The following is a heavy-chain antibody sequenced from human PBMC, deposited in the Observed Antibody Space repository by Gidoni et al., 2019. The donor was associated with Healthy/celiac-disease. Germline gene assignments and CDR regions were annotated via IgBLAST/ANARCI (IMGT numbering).Heavy chain of an antibody. Sequence: EVQLVESGGGLVQPGGPLSLSCAASGFTFSSYSMNWVRQAPGKGLERVSYISSSSSTIYYADSVKGRFTISRDNAKNSLYLQMNSLIDEDTAVYYCARDVYDYGDLWYFDYWGQGTLVTVSS. CDR2: ISSSSSTI. J-gene: IGHJ4*02. CDR3: ARDVYDYGDLWYFDY. D-gene: IGHD4-17*01. V-gene: IGHV3-48*02. CDR1: GFTFSSYS.